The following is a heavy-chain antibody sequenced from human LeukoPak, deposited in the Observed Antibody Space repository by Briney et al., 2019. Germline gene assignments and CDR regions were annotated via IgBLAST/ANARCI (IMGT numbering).Heavy chain of an antibody. CDR3: ARDAPRMADAFDI. CDR2: IYYSGST. Sequence: SETLSLTCTVSGGSISSYYWSWIRQPPGKGLEWIGYIYYSGSTNYNPSLKSRVTISVDTSKNQFSLKLSSVTAADTAVYYCARDAPRMADAFDIWGQGTMVTVSS. J-gene: IGHJ3*02. CDR1: GGSISSYY. D-gene: IGHD5-24*01. V-gene: IGHV4-59*01.